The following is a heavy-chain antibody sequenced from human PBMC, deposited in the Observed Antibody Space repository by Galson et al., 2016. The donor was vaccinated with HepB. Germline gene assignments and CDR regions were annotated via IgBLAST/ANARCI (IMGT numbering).Heavy chain of an antibody. J-gene: IGHJ6*02. CDR1: GISSSRKW. CDR3: ARGYSWVDV. D-gene: IGHD2-15*01. CDR2: IKQDGSEK. V-gene: IGHV3-7*01. Sequence: SLRLPCAASGISSSRKWMTWVRQAPGKGLEWVANIKQDGSEKYYADSVKGRFTISRDNTENSLYLQMNSLRAEDTAVYYCARGYSWVDVWGQGTTVTVSS.